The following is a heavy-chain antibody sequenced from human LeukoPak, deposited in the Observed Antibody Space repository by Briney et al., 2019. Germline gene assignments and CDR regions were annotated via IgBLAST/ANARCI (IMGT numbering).Heavy chain of an antibody. CDR1: GFTVSSNY. V-gene: IGHV3-66*01. J-gene: IGHJ4*02. CDR3: AREAGGYSGSLFDY. Sequence: GGSLRLSCAASGFTVSSNYMSWVRQAPGKGLEWVSVIYSGGSTYYADSVKGRFTISRDNSKNTLYLQMNSLRAEDTAVYYCAREAGGYSGSLFDYWGQGTLVTVSP. D-gene: IGHD1-26*01. CDR2: IYSGGST.